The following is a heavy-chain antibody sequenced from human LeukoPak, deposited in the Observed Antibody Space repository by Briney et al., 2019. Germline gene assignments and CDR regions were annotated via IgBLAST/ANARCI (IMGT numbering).Heavy chain of an antibody. Sequence: GGSLRLSCEASGFIFSTYGMHWVRQAPGKGLEWVAVISYDGSNKYYADSVKGRFTVSRDNSKNTVYLQMNSLRAEDTAVYYCARDPGDYVGNDAFDIWGQGTMVTVSS. CDR3: ARDPGDYVGNDAFDI. V-gene: IGHV3-30*03. J-gene: IGHJ3*02. D-gene: IGHD4-17*01. CDR2: ISYDGSNK. CDR1: GFIFSTYG.